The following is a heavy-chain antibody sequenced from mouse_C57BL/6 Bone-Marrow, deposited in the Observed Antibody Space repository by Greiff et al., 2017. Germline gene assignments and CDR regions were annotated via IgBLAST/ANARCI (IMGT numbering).Heavy chain of an antibody. J-gene: IGHJ2*01. Sequence: QVQLQQPGAELVRPGSSVKLSCKASGYTFTSYWMHWVKQRPIQGLEWIGNIDPSVSETHYNQKFKDKATLTVDKSSRPAYMQLSSRTSDDSAVYYCSSGTLDYWGQGTTRTVSS. CDR3: SSGTLDY. CDR1: GYTFTSYW. CDR2: IDPSVSET. D-gene: IGHD4-1*01. V-gene: IGHV1-52*01.